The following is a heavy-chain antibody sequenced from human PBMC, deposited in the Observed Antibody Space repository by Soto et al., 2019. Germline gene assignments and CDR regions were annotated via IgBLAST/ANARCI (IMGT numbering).Heavy chain of an antibody. CDR2: IIPIFGTA. D-gene: IGHD3-22*01. CDR3: ARISSGYYYYFDY. Sequence: SVKVSCKASGGTFSSYAISWVRQAPGQGLEWMGGIIPIFGTANYAQKFQGRVTITADKSTSTAYMELSSLRSEDTAVYYCARISSGYYYYFDYWGQGTMVTVYS. J-gene: IGHJ4*02. V-gene: IGHV1-69*06. CDR1: GGTFSSYA.